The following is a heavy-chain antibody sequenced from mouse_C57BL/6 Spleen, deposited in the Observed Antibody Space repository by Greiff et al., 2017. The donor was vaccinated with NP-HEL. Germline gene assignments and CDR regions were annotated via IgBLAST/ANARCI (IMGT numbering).Heavy chain of an antibody. J-gene: IGHJ1*03. CDR2: ISYDGSN. Sequence: VQLQQSGPGLVKPSQSLSLTCSVTGYSITSGYYWNWIRQFPGNKLEWMGYISYDGSNNYNPSLKNRISITRDTSKNQFFLKLNSVTTEDTATYYCGGWYFDVWGTGTTVTVSS. V-gene: IGHV3-6*01. CDR3: GGWYFDV. CDR1: GYSITSGYY.